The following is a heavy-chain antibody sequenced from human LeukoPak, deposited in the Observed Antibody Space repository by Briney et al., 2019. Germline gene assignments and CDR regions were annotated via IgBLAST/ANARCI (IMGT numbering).Heavy chain of an antibody. CDR2: ISAYNGNT. Sequence: ASVKVSCKASGYTFSNYGISWVRQAPGQGLEWMGWISAYNGNTNYAQKLQGRVTMTTDTSTSTAYMELRSLRSDDTAVYYCARQSSPDDYVWGSYRYKNYYYYGMDVWGQGTTVTVSS. D-gene: IGHD3-16*02. V-gene: IGHV1-18*01. CDR3: ARQSSPDDYVWGSYRYKNYYYYGMDV. J-gene: IGHJ6*02. CDR1: GYTFSNYG.